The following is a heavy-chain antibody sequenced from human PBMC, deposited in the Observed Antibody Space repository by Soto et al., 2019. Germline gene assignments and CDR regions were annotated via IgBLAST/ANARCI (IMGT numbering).Heavy chain of an antibody. CDR3: ARGFAVLRFLEWLQNFDY. CDR2: ISYDGSNK. CDR1: GFTFSSYA. J-gene: IGHJ4*02. V-gene: IGHV3-30-3*01. D-gene: IGHD3-3*01. Sequence: SLRLSCAASGFTFSSYAMHWVRQAPGKGLEWVAVISYDGSNKYYADSVKGRFTISRDNSKNTLYLQMNSLRAEDTAVYYCARGFAVLRFLEWLQNFDYWRQGTLVTVSS.